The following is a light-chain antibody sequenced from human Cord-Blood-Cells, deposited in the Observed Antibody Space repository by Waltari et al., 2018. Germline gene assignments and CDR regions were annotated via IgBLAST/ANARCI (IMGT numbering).Light chain of an antibody. Sequence: EIVMTQSPATLSVSPGERATLSCRDSQSVSSNLAWYQQKPGQDPRLLIYGASTRATGIPARFSGSGSGTEFTLTISSLQSEDFAVYYCQQYNNWPKTFGQGTKVEIK. CDR2: GAS. CDR3: QQYNNWPKT. V-gene: IGKV3-15*01. J-gene: IGKJ1*01. CDR1: QSVSSN.